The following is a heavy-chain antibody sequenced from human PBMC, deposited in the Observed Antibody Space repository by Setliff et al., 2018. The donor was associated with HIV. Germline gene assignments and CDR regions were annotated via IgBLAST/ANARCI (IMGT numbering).Heavy chain of an antibody. V-gene: IGHV1-69*05. CDR1: GGTFRSHE. CDR2: INVLFGTG. J-gene: IGHJ4*02. D-gene: IGHD3-22*01. Sequence: SVKVSCKASGGTFRSHEISWVRQAPGQGLEWMGGINVLFGTGNYAQKFQGRVTITTDESKTTAYMDLHSLRSDDTAVYYCAKVDTAMVVHYYDSSGYLRPFDSWGQGTLVTVSS. CDR3: AKVDTAMVVHYYDSSGYLRPFDS.